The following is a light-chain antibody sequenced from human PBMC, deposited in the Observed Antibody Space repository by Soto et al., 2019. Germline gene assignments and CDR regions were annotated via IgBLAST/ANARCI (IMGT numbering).Light chain of an antibody. Sequence: IQLTQSPSSLSASVGDRVTITCRASQDISSSLGWYQQKPGKAPKLLIYAASILQSGVASRFSGSGFGTDFTLTISSLQAEDFASYFCQQLRSYPSTFGGGTKGESK. V-gene: IGKV1-9*01. CDR1: QDISSS. CDR2: AAS. CDR3: QQLRSYPST. J-gene: IGKJ4*01.